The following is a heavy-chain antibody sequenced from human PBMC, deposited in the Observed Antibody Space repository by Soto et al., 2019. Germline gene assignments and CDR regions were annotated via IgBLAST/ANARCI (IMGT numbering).Heavy chain of an antibody. CDR3: ARDPGSSSGDDWFDP. CDR2: IYYTGST. CDR1: GGSINSGGYY. V-gene: IGHV4-31*03. D-gene: IGHD6-6*01. J-gene: IGHJ5*02. Sequence: TSETLSLTCTVSGGSINSGGYYWSWIRQHPGKGLEWIGYIYYTGSTYYNPSLKSRASISIDTSKNQFSLELTSVTAADTALYYCARDPGSSSGDDWFDPWGQGTLVTVSS.